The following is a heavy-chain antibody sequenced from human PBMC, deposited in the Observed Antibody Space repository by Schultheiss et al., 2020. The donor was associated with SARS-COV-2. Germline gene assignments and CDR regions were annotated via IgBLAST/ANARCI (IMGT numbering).Heavy chain of an antibody. CDR1: GFTFSSYA. J-gene: IGHJ4*02. CDR3: ASIRLGELSSDFDY. D-gene: IGHD3-16*02. CDR2: INSDGSST. V-gene: IGHV3-74*01. Sequence: GGSLRLSCAASGFTFSSYAMSWVRQAPGKGLEWVSRINSDGSSTSYADSVKGRFTISRDNAKNTLYLQMNSLRAEDTAVYYCASIRLGELSSDFDYWGQGTLVTVSS.